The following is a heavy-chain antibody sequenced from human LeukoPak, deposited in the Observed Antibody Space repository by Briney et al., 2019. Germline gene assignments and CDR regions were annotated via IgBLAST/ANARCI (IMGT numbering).Heavy chain of an antibody. CDR1: GYSISSDYY. CDR3: ARAIEVGAMTPFDY. Sequence: MSSETLSLTCTVSGYSISSDYYWGWVRQPPGKGLEWIGSIYHSGSTYYNPSLKSRVTISVDTSKNQFSLKLTSVTAADTAVYYCARAIEVGAMTPFDYWGQGTLVTVSS. J-gene: IGHJ4*02. D-gene: IGHD1-26*01. CDR2: IYHSGST. V-gene: IGHV4-38-2*02.